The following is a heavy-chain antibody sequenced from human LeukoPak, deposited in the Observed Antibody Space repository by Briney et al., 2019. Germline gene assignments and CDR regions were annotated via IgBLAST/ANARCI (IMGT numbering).Heavy chain of an antibody. CDR3: ARVRRGSSWPYYFDH. CDR1: GYTFTSYD. J-gene: IGHJ4*02. D-gene: IGHD6-13*01. V-gene: IGHV1-8*01. CDR2: MNPNSGNT. Sequence: ASAKVSCKASGYTFTSYDINWVRQATGQGLEWMGWMNPNSGNTGYAQKFQGRVTMTRNTSISTAYMELSSLRSEDTAVYYCARVRRGSSWPYYFDHWGQGTLVTVSS.